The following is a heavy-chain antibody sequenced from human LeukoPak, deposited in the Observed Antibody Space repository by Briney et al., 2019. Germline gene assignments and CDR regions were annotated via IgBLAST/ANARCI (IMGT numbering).Heavy chain of an antibody. J-gene: IGHJ4*02. V-gene: IGHV1-2*02. Sequence: ASVKVSCKASGYTFTGYYMHWVRQAPGQGLEWMGWINPNSGGTNYAQKFQGRVTMTRDTSISTAYMELSRLRSDDTAVYYCARGYDILTGYYGFCGQGTLVTVSS. CDR1: GYTFTGYY. D-gene: IGHD3-9*01. CDR2: INPNSGGT. CDR3: ARGYDILTGYYGF.